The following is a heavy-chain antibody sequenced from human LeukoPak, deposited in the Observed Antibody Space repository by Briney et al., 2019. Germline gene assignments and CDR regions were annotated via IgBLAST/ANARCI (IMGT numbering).Heavy chain of an antibody. CDR3: ARDWFQWLVRRDPGSYYYYGMDV. CDR2: ISSSSSYM. J-gene: IGHJ6*02. Sequence: PGGSLRLSCAASGFTFSSYNMNWVRQAPGKGLEWVSSISSSSSYMYYADSVKGRFTISRDNAKNSLYLQMNSLRAEDTAVYYCARDWFQWLVRRDPGSYYYYGMDVWGQGTTVTVSS. V-gene: IGHV3-21*01. CDR1: GFTFSSYN. D-gene: IGHD6-19*01.